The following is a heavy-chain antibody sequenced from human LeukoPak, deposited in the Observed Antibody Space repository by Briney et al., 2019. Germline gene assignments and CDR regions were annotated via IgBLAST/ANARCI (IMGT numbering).Heavy chain of an antibody. D-gene: IGHD3-10*01. CDR1: GGSITNYY. V-gene: IGHV4-59*12. CDR2: SYYNGNT. CDR3: ARDIGYYGSGSYYKSYYYYYMDV. J-gene: IGHJ6*03. Sequence: PSETLSLTCTVSGGSITNYYWSWIRQPPGKGLEWIGFSYYNGNTNYNPSLKSRVTISVDTSKNQFSLKLSSVTAADTAVYYCARDIGYYGSGSYYKSYYYYYMDVWGKGTTVTISS.